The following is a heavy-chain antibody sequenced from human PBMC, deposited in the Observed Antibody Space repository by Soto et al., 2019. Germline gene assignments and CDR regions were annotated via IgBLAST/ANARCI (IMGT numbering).Heavy chain of an antibody. CDR1: GGSFSGYY. CDR2: INHSGST. J-gene: IGHJ4*02. D-gene: IGHD2-2*01. Sequence: SETLSLTCAVYGGSFSGYYWSWIRQPPGKGLEWIGEINHSGSTNYNPSLKSRVTISVDTSKNQFSLKLSSVTAADTAVYYCARGQGCGSTSCYPRGYFDYWGQGTLVTVSS. CDR3: ARGQGCGSTSCYPRGYFDY. V-gene: IGHV4-34*01.